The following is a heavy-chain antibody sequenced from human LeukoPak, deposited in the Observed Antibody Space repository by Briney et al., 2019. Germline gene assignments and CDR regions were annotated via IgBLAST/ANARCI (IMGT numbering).Heavy chain of an antibody. V-gene: IGHV1-2*02. CDR1: GYTFTGYY. J-gene: IGHJ4*02. D-gene: IGHD2-2*02. CDR3: ARDRIGVVVPAAIPIGSDY. Sequence: GASVKVSCKASGYTFTGYYMHWVRQAPGQGLEWMGWINPNSGGKNYAQKFQGRVNMIRDTSISTAYMELSRLRSDDTAVYYCARDRIGVVVPAAIPIGSDYWGQGTLVTVSS. CDR2: INPNSGGK.